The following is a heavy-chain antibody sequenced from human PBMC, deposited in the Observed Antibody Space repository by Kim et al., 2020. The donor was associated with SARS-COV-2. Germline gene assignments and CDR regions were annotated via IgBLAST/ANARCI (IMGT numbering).Heavy chain of an antibody. J-gene: IGHJ4*02. V-gene: IGHV4-31*03. CDR1: GGSISSGGYY. CDR2: IYYSGST. Sequence: SETLSLTCTVSGGSISSGGYYWSWIRQHPGKGLEWIGYIYYSGSTYYNPSLKSRVTISVDTSKNQFSLKLSSVTAADTAVYYCARVLASMIVVVIDYWGQGTLVTVSS. D-gene: IGHD3-22*01. CDR3: ARVLASMIVVVIDY.